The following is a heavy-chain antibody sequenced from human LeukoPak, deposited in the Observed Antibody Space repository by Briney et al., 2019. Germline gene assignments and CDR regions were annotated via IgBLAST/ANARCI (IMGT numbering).Heavy chain of an antibody. CDR1: GFTFSSYG. J-gene: IGHJ4*02. V-gene: IGHV3-30*18. CDR2: ISYDGSNK. CDR3: AKTWAAMALWDY. D-gene: IGHD5-18*01. Sequence: PGGSLRLSCAASGFTFSSYGMHWVRQAPGKGLEWVAVISYDGSNKYYADSVKGRFTISRDNSKNTLYLQMNSLRAEDTAAYYCAKTWAAMALWDYWGQGTLVTVSS.